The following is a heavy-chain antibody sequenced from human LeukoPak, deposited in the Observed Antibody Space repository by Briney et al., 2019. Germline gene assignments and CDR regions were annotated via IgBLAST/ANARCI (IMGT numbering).Heavy chain of an antibody. J-gene: IGHJ4*02. CDR3: ARLRIAVAVYYFDY. V-gene: IGHV4-39*01. D-gene: IGHD6-19*01. CDR2: IYYSGST. CDR1: GGSISSSSYY. Sequence: SETLSLTCTVSGGSISSSSYYWGWIRQPPRKGLEWIGSIYYSGSTYYNPSLKSRVTISVDTSKNQFSLKLSSVTAADTAVYYCARLRIAVAVYYFDYWGQGTLVTVSS.